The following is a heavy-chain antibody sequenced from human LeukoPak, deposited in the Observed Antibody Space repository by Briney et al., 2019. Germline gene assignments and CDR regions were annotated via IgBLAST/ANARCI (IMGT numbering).Heavy chain of an antibody. Sequence: GGSLRLSCAASGFTFSSYAMSWVRQAPAKGLEWVSSISGNAGSICYADSVKGRFTISRDTSKNTLYLQMNSLTAEVTAVYSCAKDSNSCWMIFSSYYYMDVWGKGTTVTVSS. J-gene: IGHJ6*03. D-gene: IGHD2-2*01. CDR2: ISGNAGSI. CDR3: AKDSNSCWMIFSSYYYMDV. CDR1: GFTFSSYA. V-gene: IGHV3-23*01.